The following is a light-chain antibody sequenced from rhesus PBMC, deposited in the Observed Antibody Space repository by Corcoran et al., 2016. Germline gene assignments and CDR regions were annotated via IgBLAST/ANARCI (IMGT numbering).Light chain of an antibody. CDR3: LQDIQLPYS. J-gene: IGKJ2*01. V-gene: IGKV2-78*01. CDR1: QSLLHSNGYTY. CDR2: LGS. Sequence: DIVMTQTPLSLPVTPGEPASISCRSSQSLLHSNGYTYLFWYLQKPGQSPQLLLFLGSNRASGVPDRFSGRRSGTDFTLKISRVEAEDVGVYCCLQDIQLPYSLGQGAKVEIK.